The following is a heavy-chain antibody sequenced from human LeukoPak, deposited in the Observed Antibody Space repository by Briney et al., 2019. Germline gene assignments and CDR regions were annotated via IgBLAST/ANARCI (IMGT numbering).Heavy chain of an antibody. CDR1: GYTFTSYD. CDR3: ARWQTGGDAFDI. D-gene: IGHD1-14*01. Sequence: ASVKVSCKASGYTFTSYDINWVRQATGQGLEWMGWMNPNSGNTGYAQKFQGRVTITRNTSISTAYMELSSLRSEDTAVYYCARWQTGGDAFDIWGQGTMATVSS. J-gene: IGHJ3*02. CDR2: MNPNSGNT. V-gene: IGHV1-8*03.